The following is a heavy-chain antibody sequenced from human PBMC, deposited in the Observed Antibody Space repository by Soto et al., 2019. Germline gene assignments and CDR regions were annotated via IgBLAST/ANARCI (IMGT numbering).Heavy chain of an antibody. D-gene: IGHD1-1*01. CDR3: AREQLDPTTGAFVDY. Sequence: HPGGALRLSCAASAFTFSSYSMNWVRQAPGKGLEWVSYISSSSSTIYYADSVKGRFTISRDNAKNSLYLQMNSLRAEDTAVYYCAREQLDPTTGAFVDYWGQGTLVTVSS. CDR2: ISSSSSTI. CDR1: AFTFSSYS. J-gene: IGHJ4*02. V-gene: IGHV3-48*01.